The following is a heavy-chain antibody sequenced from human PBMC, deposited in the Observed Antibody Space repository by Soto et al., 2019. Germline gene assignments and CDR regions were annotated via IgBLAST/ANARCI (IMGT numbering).Heavy chain of an antibody. CDR3: ARQGSSWYDAFDI. CDR1: GDSFISYW. V-gene: IGHV5-51*01. Sequence: GESLKISCKGSGDSFISYWIGWVRQMPGKGLEWMGIIYPGDSDTRYSPSFQGQVTISADKSISTAYLQWSSLKASDTAMYYYARQGSSWYDAFDIWGQGTMVTVSS. D-gene: IGHD6-13*01. CDR2: IYPGDSDT. J-gene: IGHJ3*02.